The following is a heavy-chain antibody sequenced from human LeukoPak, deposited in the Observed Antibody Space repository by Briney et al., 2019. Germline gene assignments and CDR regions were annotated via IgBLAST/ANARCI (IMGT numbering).Heavy chain of an antibody. CDR2: IHYIGST. Sequence: SETLSLTCSVSGGSISTSNYYWGWIRQPPGKGLEWIGSIHYIGSTYYNPSLKSRATISVDTSKNHFSLRLSSVTAADTAVYYCARRGYSYGLFDYWGQGTLVTVSS. CDR3: ARRGYSYGLFDY. CDR1: GGSISTSNYY. J-gene: IGHJ4*02. D-gene: IGHD5-18*01. V-gene: IGHV4-39*02.